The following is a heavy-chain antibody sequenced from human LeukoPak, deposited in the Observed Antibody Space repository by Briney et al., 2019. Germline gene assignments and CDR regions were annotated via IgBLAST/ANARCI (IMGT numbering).Heavy chain of an antibody. J-gene: IGHJ4*02. D-gene: IGHD3-10*01. V-gene: IGHV3-74*01. CDR2: INSDGSST. Sequence: PGGSLRLSCAASGFTFSSYWMHWVRQAPGKGLVWVSRINSDGSSTSYADSVKGRFTISRDNAKNTLYLQMNSLRAEDTAVYYCARASQFGELLFSSNWGQGTLVTVSS. CDR3: ARASQFGELLFSSN. CDR1: GFTFSSYW.